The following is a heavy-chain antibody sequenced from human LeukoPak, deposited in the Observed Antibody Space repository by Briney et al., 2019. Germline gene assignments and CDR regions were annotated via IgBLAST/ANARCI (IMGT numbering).Heavy chain of an antibody. CDR2: ISGSGGST. CDR3: AKGGLTWGYYDSSGYYPFDY. J-gene: IGHJ4*02. CDR1: GFTSSSYA. V-gene: IGHV3-23*01. Sequence: GGSLRLSCAASGFTSSSYAMSLVRQAPGKGLEWVSAISGSGGSTYYADSVKGRFTISRDNSKNTLYLQMNSLRAEDTAVYYCAKGGLTWGYYDSSGYYPFDYWGQGTLVTVSS. D-gene: IGHD3-22*01.